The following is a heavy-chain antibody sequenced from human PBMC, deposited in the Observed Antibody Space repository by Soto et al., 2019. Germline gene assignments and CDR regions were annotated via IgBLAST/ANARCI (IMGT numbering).Heavy chain of an antibody. D-gene: IGHD2-8*01. CDR1: GFTFSSYW. V-gene: IGHV3-7*05. CDR2: IKQDGSEK. Sequence: EVQLVESGGGLVQPGRSLRLSCAASGFTFSSYWVTWVRQAPGKGLEWVANIKQDGSEKYYVESVKGRFTISRDNAKNSLYLQMNSLRAEDTAVYYCAKEGVSTALDVWGQGTTVTVSS. J-gene: IGHJ6*02. CDR3: AKEGVSTALDV.